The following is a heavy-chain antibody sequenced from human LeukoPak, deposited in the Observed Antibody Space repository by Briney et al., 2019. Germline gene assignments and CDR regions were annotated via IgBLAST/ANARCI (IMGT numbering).Heavy chain of an antibody. CDR3: ARGFYYYDSSGYYHPAYYYYGMDV. J-gene: IGHJ6*02. D-gene: IGHD3-22*01. Sequence: SETLSLTCTVSGGSISSYYWSWIRQPPGKGLERIGYIYYSGSTNYNPSLKSRVTISVDTSKNQFSLKLSSVTAADTAVYYCARGFYYYDSSGYYHPAYYYYGMDVWGQGTTVTVSS. CDR1: GGSISSYY. CDR2: IYYSGST. V-gene: IGHV4-59*08.